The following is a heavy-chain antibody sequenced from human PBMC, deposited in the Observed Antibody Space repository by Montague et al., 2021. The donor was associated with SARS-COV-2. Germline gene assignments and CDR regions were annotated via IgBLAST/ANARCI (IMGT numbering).Heavy chain of an antibody. D-gene: IGHD3-16*01. CDR3: AKGRYSDYVLDY. Sequence: SLRLSCAASGFTFNSYSMSWVRQSPGKGLEWVSVIYSGDGGTYYADAVKGRFTISRDNSKNTLYLQMHSLRAEDTAKYYCAKGRYSDYVLDYWGQGTKVTVSS. CDR1: GFTFNSYS. CDR2: IYSGDGGT. J-gene: IGHJ4*01. V-gene: IGHV3-23*03.